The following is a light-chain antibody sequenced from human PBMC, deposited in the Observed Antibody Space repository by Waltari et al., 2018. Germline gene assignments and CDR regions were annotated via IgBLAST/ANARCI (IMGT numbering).Light chain of an antibody. Sequence: EIVLTQSPGTLSLSPGERATLSCRASQSVSRTLAWYQQKPGQAPRLHIYDASIRATGIPDRFSGSGSGTDFSLTISRLEPEDFAVYYCQKYGTRPATFGQGTKVEIK. J-gene: IGKJ1*01. CDR3: QKYGTRPAT. V-gene: IGKV3-20*01. CDR1: QSVSRT. CDR2: DAS.